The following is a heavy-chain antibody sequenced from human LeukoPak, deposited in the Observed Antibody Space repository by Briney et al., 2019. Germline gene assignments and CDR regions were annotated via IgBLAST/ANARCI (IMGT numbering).Heavy chain of an antibody. J-gene: IGHJ6*03. Sequence: SQTLSLTCSVSGASISRGSYYWSWIRQPAGKGLEWIGRIYTSGDTNYNPSPERRVTISVDTTQNQLSLRLPSVTVADTAIYYCARESCNGASCFRAEVFYYLYMDVWGKGTTVTVSS. CDR3: ARESCNGASCFRAEVFYYLYMDV. D-gene: IGHD2-2*01. CDR1: GASISRGSYY. V-gene: IGHV4-61*02. CDR2: IYTSGDT.